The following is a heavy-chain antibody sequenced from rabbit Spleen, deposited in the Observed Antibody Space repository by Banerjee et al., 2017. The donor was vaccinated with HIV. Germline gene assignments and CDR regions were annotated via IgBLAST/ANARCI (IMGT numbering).Heavy chain of an antibody. Sequence: QSLEESGGDLVKPGASLTLTCTASGFSFSSSYWICWVRQAPGKGLEWIGCIYTTSGATWFANWVNGRFTISKTSSTVDLEMPSLTAADTATYFCARDGAGGGDYGYDLWGPGTLVTVS. CDR2: IYTTSGAT. CDR3: ARDGAGGGDYGYDL. J-gene: IGHJ4*01. D-gene: IGHD8-1*01. V-gene: IGHV1S40*01. CDR1: GFSFSSSYW.